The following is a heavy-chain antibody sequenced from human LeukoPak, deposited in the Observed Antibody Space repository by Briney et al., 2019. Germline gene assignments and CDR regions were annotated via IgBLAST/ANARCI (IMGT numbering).Heavy chain of an antibody. CDR2: IFGSGGSP. J-gene: IGHJ4*02. CDR3: GKTTVGYSSGRYPGWPVDY. CDR1: GLTFNSYA. Sequence: GGSPRLSCAASGLTFNSYAMYWVRQAPGKGLEWISGIFGSGGSPHYADSVKGRFTISRDNSQEIVYLQLDSLRVEDTALYYCGKTTVGYSSGRYPGWPVDYWGQGALVTVSS. D-gene: IGHD2-15*01. V-gene: IGHV3-23*01.